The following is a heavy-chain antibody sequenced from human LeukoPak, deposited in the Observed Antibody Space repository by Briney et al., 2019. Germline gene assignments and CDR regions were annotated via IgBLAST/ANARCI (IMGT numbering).Heavy chain of an antibody. CDR3: ARDPYSGSYGADYYYYMDV. J-gene: IGHJ6*03. V-gene: IGHV3-7*01. CDR1: GFTFSNYW. Sequence: GGSLRLSCAASGFTFSNYWMIWVRQARGKGLEWVANIKQDGSVIYYVDSVKGRFTISRDSANSSLYLQMNSLRAEDTAVYYCARDPYSGSYGADYYYYMDVWGKGTTVTISS. D-gene: IGHD1-26*01. CDR2: IKQDGSVI.